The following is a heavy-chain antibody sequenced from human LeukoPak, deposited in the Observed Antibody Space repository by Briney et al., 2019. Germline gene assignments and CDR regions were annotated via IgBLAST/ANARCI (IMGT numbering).Heavy chain of an antibody. J-gene: IGHJ4*02. CDR2: ISGSGGNT. V-gene: IGHV3-23*01. Sequence: GGSLRLSCAASGFIFSTYAMSWVRQAPGKGLEWVSAISGSGGNTYYADSVKGRFTISRDNSKNTLYLQMNSLRAEDTAVFYCAKISGDDSSDYWGQGTLVTVSS. D-gene: IGHD3-22*01. CDR3: AKISGDDSSDY. CDR1: GFIFSTYA.